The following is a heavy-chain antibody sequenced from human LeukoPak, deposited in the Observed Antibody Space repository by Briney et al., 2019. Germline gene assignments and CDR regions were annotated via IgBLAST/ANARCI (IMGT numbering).Heavy chain of an antibody. Sequence: GGSLRLSCAASRFTFSSYGMHWVRQAPEEGLEWVAYIQYDGSNEQYADSVKGRFSISRDSSKNILYLQMNSLRAEDTAVYYCANPDGDLGYWGQGTLVTVSS. D-gene: IGHD4-17*01. CDR2: IQYDGSNE. CDR3: ANPDGDLGY. CDR1: RFTFSSYG. V-gene: IGHV3-30*02. J-gene: IGHJ4*02.